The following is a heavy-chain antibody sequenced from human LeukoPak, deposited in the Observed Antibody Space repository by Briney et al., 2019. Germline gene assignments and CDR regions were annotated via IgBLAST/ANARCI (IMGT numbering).Heavy chain of an antibody. Sequence: GGSLRLSCAASGLTFSNHGMNWVRQAPGKGLEWLSGVSPPGGGTYYADSVKGRFTISRDDSKNTLSLQMSSLTVEDTAIYYCARDLAWGAFDSWGQGTLVTVSS. CDR3: ARDLAWGAFDS. D-gene: IGHD7-27*01. CDR1: GLTFSNHG. J-gene: IGHJ4*02. V-gene: IGHV3-23*01. CDR2: VSPPGGGT.